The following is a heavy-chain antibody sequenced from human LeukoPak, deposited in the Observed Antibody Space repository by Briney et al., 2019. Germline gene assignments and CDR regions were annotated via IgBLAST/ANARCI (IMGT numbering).Heavy chain of an antibody. Sequence: TGGSLRLSCAASGFTFSSYGMHWVRQAPGKGLEWVAVIWYDGSNKYYADSVKGRFTISRDNSKNTLYLQMNSLRAEDTAVYYWARSRIPAAAPGYWGQGTLVTVSS. J-gene: IGHJ4*02. CDR3: ARSRIPAAAPGY. D-gene: IGHD6-13*01. V-gene: IGHV3-33*01. CDR1: GFTFSSYG. CDR2: IWYDGSNK.